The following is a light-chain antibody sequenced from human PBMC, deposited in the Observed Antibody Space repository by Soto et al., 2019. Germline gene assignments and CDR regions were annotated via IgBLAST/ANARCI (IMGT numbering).Light chain of an antibody. J-gene: IGKJ4*01. V-gene: IGKV1-39*01. CDR2: ETS. Sequence: DIQMTQSPSSISAALGDRVTITRRASQSISTYLHWYQVKPGQAPKLLIFETSRLQSGVPSRFSGSGSGTHFTLTISSLQPEDFATYYCQQTFSTVISFGGGTQVDIK. CDR1: QSISTY. CDR3: QQTFSTVIS.